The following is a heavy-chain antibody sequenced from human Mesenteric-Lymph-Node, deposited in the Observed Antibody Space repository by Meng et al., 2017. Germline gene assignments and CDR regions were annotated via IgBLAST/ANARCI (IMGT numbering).Heavy chain of an antibody. V-gene: IGHV4-59*01. CDR1: GGSISSDY. CDR3: ARRAAPPDY. J-gene: IGHJ4*02. Sequence: SETLSPTCTVSGGSISSDYWNWTRQPPGKGLEWIAYVYYSGSTSYNPSLKSRVTISVDTSKNQFSLKLSSVTAADTAVYYCARRAAPPDYWGQGTLVTVSS. D-gene: IGHD6-6*01. CDR2: VYYSGST.